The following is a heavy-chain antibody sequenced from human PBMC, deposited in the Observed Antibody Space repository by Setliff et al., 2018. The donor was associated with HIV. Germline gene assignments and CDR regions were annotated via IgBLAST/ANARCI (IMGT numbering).Heavy chain of an antibody. V-gene: IGHV1-18*01. CDR3: ARTMPGYSSGWHDYYYMDV. CDR2: ISAYNGNT. Sequence: ASVKVSCTASGYTFTSYGISWVRQAPGQGLEWMGWISAYNGNTNYAQKLQGRVTMTTDTSTSTAYMELRSLRSDDTAVYYCARTMPGYSSGWHDYYYMDVWGKGTTVTVSS. J-gene: IGHJ6*03. D-gene: IGHD6-19*01. CDR1: GYTFTSYG.